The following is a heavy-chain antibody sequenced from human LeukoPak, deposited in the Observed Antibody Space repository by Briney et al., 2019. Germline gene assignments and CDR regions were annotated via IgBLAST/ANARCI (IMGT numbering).Heavy chain of an antibody. J-gene: IGHJ4*02. CDR1: GYTFTSYG. CDR2: IGAYNGNT. V-gene: IGHV1-18*01. Sequence: ASVKVSCKASGYTFTSYGISWVRQAPGQGLEWMGWIGAYNGNTNYAQKLQGRVTMTTDTSTSTAYMELRSLRSDDTAVYYCARDPGIAVAGLFFDYWGQGTLVTVSS. D-gene: IGHD6-19*01. CDR3: ARDPGIAVAGLFFDY.